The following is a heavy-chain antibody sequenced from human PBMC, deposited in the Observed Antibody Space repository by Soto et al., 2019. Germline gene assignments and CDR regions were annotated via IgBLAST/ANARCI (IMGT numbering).Heavy chain of an antibody. CDR1: GYSFTTYG. CDR2: ISGYNGNT. Sequence: QVQLVQSGGEVKKPGASVKVSCKTSGYSFTTYGISWVRQAPGQGLERMGWISGYNGNTHYAQKFQGRVSMTTDTSTSTAYMELRSLRSDDTAVYYCAREGPAPYYYYGMDVWGQGTTVTVSS. J-gene: IGHJ6*02. V-gene: IGHV1-18*01. CDR3: AREGPAPYYYYGMDV.